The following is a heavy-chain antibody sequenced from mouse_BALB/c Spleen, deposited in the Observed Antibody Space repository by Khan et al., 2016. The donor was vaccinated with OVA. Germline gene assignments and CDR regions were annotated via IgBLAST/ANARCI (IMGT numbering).Heavy chain of an antibody. Sequence: QVQLKESDAELVKPGASVKISCKASGYTFTDHAIHWVKQKPEQGLEWIGCFSPGNGDIKYNEKFKGKATLTADKSSSPAYLQLNSLTSEDSAVYFCERSDYYGNFYVMDYWGQGTAVTVAS. CDR3: ERSDYYGNFYVMDY. CDR1: GYTFTDHA. J-gene: IGHJ4*01. CDR2: FSPGNGDI. V-gene: IGHV1S53*02. D-gene: IGHD2-1*01.